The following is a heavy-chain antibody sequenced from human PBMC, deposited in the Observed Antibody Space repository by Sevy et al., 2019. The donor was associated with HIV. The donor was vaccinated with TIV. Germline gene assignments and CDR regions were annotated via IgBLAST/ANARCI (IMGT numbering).Heavy chain of an antibody. J-gene: IGHJ4*02. Sequence: SQTLSLTCAISGDSVSRNSGSWNWIRQSPSRGLEWLGRAYYTSKWYYDYSASLKSRLSINLDTSKNQFSLQLNSVTPEDTAGYYCVRDVRSGSFSRGFDYWGQGPLVTVSS. V-gene: IGHV6-1*01. D-gene: IGHD1-26*01. CDR3: VRDVRSGSFSRGFDY. CDR2: AYYTSKWYY. CDR1: GDSVSRNSGS.